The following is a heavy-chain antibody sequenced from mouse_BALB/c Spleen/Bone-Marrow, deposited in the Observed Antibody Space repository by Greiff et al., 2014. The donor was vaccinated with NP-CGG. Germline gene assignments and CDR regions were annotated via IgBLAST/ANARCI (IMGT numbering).Heavy chain of an antibody. D-gene: IGHD1-1*01. V-gene: IGHV5-17*02. CDR2: ISSDSSTI. J-gene: IGHJ4*01. CDR1: GFTFSSFG. Sequence: EVHLVESGRGLVQPGGSRKLSCAASGFTFSSFGIHWVRQAPEKGLEWVAYISSDSSTIYYADTVKGRFTISRDNPKNTLFLQMTSLRSEDTAMYYCARSNYVGYYAMDYWGQGTSVTVSS. CDR3: ARSNYVGYYAMDY.